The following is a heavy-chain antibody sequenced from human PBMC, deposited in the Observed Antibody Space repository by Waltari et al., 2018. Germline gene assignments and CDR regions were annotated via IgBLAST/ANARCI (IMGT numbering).Heavy chain of an antibody. CDR3: ARGGYSRDFDY. CDR1: GGSFSGYS. V-gene: IGHV4-34*01. D-gene: IGHD4-4*01. J-gene: IGHJ4*02. CDR2: INHSGST. Sequence: QVQLQQWGAGLLKPSETLSLTCAVYGGSFSGYSWSWIRQPPGKGLEWIGEINHSGSTNYNPSLKSRVTISVDTSKNQFSLKLSSVTAADTAVYYCARGGYSRDFDYWGQGTLVTVSS.